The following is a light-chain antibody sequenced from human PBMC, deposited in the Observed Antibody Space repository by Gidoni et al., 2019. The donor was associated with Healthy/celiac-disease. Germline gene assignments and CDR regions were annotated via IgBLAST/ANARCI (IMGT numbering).Light chain of an antibody. Sequence: QSALTQPASVSGSPGQPITISCTGTSSDVGSYNLVSWYQQHPGKAPNLMIYEGSKRPSGVSNRFSGSKSGNTASLTISGLQAEDEADYYCCSYAGSSTSLYVFGTGTKVTV. CDR2: EGS. V-gene: IGLV2-23*01. J-gene: IGLJ1*01. CDR3: CSYAGSSTSLYV. CDR1: SSDVGSYNL.